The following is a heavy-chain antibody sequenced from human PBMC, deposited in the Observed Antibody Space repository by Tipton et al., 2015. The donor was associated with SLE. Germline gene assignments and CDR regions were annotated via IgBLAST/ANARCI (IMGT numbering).Heavy chain of an antibody. V-gene: IGHV1-69*10. CDR3: ARGPWELDYMDV. D-gene: IGHD1-26*01. CDR1: GGTFSSYA. J-gene: IGHJ6*03. Sequence: QVQLVQSGAEVKKPGASVKVSCKASGGTFSSYAISWVRQAPGQGLEWMGGIIPILGIANYAQKFQGRVTITADKSTSTAYMELSSLRSDDTAAYYCARGPWELDYMDVWGKGTTVTVSS. CDR2: IIPILGIA.